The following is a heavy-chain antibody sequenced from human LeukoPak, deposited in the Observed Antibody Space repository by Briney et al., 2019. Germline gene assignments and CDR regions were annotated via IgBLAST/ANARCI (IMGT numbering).Heavy chain of an antibody. Sequence: SETLSLTCAVYGGSFSGYYWSWIRQPPGKGLEWIGEINHSGSTNYNPSLKSRVTISVDTSKNQSSLKLSSVTAADTAVYYCARGTTEYYDILTGYYMGQYFDYWSQGTLVTVSS. CDR3: ARGTTEYYDILTGYYMGQYFDY. D-gene: IGHD3-9*01. CDR1: GGSFSGYY. V-gene: IGHV4-34*01. CDR2: INHSGST. J-gene: IGHJ4*02.